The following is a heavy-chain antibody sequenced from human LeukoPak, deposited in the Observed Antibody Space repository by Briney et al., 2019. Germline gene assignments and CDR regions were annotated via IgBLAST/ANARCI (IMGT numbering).Heavy chain of an antibody. D-gene: IGHD6-13*01. CDR3: ARVWRMGSSSWYLNGPPNWFDP. CDR1: GGSFSGYY. Sequence: SETLSLTCAVYGGSFSGYYWSWIRQPPGKGLEWSGEINHSGSTNYNPSLKSRVTISVDTSKNQFSLKLSSVTAADTAVYYCARVWRMGSSSWYLNGPPNWFDPWGQGALVTVSS. CDR2: INHSGST. J-gene: IGHJ5*02. V-gene: IGHV4-34*01.